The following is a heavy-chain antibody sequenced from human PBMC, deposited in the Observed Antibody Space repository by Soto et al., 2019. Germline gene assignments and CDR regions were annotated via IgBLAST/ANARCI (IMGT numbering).Heavy chain of an antibody. V-gene: IGHV3-23*01. D-gene: IGHD3-22*01. CDR2: ISGSGGST. Sequence: GGSLRLSCAASGFTFSSYAMSWVRQAPGKGLEWVSAISGSGGSTYYADSVKGRFTISRDNSKNTLYLQMNSLRAEDTAVNYWAKEEEIRITMIVVVRWFAPWGQGTLVTVSS. J-gene: IGHJ5*02. CDR3: AKEEEIRITMIVVVRWFAP. CDR1: GFTFSSYA.